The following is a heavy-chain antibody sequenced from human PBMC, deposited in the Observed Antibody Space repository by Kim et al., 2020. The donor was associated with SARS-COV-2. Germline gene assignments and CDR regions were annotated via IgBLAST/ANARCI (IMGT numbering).Heavy chain of an antibody. CDR3: ARIPSSTWYVLKGTYYYYYGMDV. V-gene: IGHV3-7*01. D-gene: IGHD6-13*01. CDR2: IKQDGGEK. Sequence: GGSLRLSCAASGFTFSNYWMSWVRQAPGKGLEWVANIKQDGGEKYYVDSVKGRFTISRDNAKNSMYLQMNSLRVEDTAVYFCARIPSSTWYVLKGTYYYYYGMDVWGQGTTVTVSS. CDR1: GFTFSNYW. J-gene: IGHJ6*02.